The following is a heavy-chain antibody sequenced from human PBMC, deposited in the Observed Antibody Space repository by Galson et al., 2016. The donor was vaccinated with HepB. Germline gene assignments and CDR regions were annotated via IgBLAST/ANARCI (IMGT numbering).Heavy chain of an antibody. J-gene: IGHJ4*02. D-gene: IGHD3-22*01. CDR2: IYHSGST. Sequence: TLSLTCTVSGGSISTGNYSWSWIRQHPEKGLEWIGFIYHSGSTYSNPSLKSRVTMSVDTSKNHFSLNLTSVTAADTAVYYCSRAFDSSGFYLVYSFDYWGQGTLVTVSS. V-gene: IGHV4-31*03. CDR1: GGSISTGNYS. CDR3: SRAFDSSGFYLVYSFDY.